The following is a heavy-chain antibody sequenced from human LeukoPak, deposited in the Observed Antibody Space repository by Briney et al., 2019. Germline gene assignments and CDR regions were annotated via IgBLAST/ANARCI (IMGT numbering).Heavy chain of an antibody. CDR1: GGSISSYY. J-gene: IGHJ6*02. D-gene: IGHD5-18*01. V-gene: IGHV4-59*01. CDR3: ARTDTAMAYYYYGMDV. Sequence: SETLSLICTVSGGSISSYYWSWIRQPPGKGLEWIGYIYYSGSTNYNPSLKSRVTISVDTSKNQFSLKLSSVTAADTAVYYCARTDTAMAYYYYGMDVWGQGTTVTVSS. CDR2: IYYSGST.